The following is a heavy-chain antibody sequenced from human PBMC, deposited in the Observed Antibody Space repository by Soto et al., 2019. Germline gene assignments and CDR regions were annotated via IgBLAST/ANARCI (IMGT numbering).Heavy chain of an antibody. CDR1: GFTFISYA. D-gene: IGHD5-18*01. Sequence: AGSLRLSCAASGFTFISYAISWVRQAPGKGLGWVSAISGSGGSTYYADSVKGRFTISRDNSKNTLYLQMNSLRAEDTAVYYCAKDLGYSYGKFDYWGQGTLVNVSS. V-gene: IGHV3-23*01. CDR3: AKDLGYSYGKFDY. CDR2: ISGSGGST. J-gene: IGHJ4*02.